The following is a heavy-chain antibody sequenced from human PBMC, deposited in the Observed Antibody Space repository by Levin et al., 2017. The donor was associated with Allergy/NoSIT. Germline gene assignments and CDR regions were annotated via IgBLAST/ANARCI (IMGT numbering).Heavy chain of an antibody. CDR3: AKIYYYHSSGYSGADY. CDR1: EFTFSTYG. Sequence: GESLKISCAASEFTFSTYGIHWVRQAPGKGLEWVAVIPYDGSNKYYADSVKGRFTISRDNSKNTLYLQLTSLRAEDTAVYYCAKIYYYHSSGYSGADYWGQGTLVTVSS. J-gene: IGHJ4*02. V-gene: IGHV3-30*18. CDR2: IPYDGSNK. D-gene: IGHD3-22*01.